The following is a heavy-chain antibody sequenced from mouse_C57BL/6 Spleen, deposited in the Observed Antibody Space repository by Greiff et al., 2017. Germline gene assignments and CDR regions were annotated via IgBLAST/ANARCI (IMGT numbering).Heavy chain of an antibody. CDR1: GYSFTGYY. J-gene: IGHJ4*01. Sequence: VQLQQSGPELVKPGASVKISCKASGYSFTGYYMNWVKQSPEKSLEWIGEINPSTGGTTYNQKFKAKATLTVDKSSSTAYMQLKSLTSEDSAVYYCARLRAYSSYGGAMDYWGQGTSVTVSS. CDR2: INPSTGGT. D-gene: IGHD1-1*01. CDR3: ARLRAYSSYGGAMDY. V-gene: IGHV1-42*01.